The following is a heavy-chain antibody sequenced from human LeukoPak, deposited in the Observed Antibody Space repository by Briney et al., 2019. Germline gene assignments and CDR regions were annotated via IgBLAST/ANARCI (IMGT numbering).Heavy chain of an antibody. CDR1: GGSISSYY. CDR3: ARHYDSSGYYSTRAFDI. D-gene: IGHD3-22*01. V-gene: IGHV4-59*08. J-gene: IGHJ3*02. CDR2: IYYSGST. Sequence: PSETLSLTCTVSGGSISSYYWSWIRQPPGKGLEWIGYIYYSGSTNYNPSLKSRVTISVDTSKNQFSLKLSSVTAADTAVYYCARHYDSSGYYSTRAFDIWGQGTMVTASS.